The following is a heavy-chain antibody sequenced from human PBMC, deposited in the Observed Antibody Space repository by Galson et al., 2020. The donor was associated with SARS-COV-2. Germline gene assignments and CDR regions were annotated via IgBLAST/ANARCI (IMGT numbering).Heavy chain of an antibody. Sequence: GESLKISCAASGFTFSAYGLHWVRQAPGKGLDWVSYISNSGATMFYADSVKGRVTISRDSAKNSLYLHMNSLRADDTAVYYCARTRVGYSLHMDVWGKGTTVTVSS. J-gene: IGHJ6*03. CDR2: ISNSGATM. CDR1: GFTFSAYG. V-gene: IGHV3-48*04. D-gene: IGHD4-4*01. CDR3: ARTRVGYSLHMDV.